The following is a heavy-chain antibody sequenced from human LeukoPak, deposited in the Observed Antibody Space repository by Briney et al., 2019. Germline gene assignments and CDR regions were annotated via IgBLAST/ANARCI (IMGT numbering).Heavy chain of an antibody. CDR1: GYTFTSYY. CDR3: ARDYYQQLVQGGYYYYGTDV. D-gene: IGHD6-6*01. J-gene: IGHJ6*02. Sequence: GASVNVSCKASGYTFTSYYMHWVRQAPGQGLEWMGIINPSGGSTSYAQKFQGRVTMTRDTSTSTVYMELSSLRSEDTAVYYCARDYYQQLVQGGYYYYGTDVWGQGTTVTVSS. V-gene: IGHV1-46*01. CDR2: INPSGGST.